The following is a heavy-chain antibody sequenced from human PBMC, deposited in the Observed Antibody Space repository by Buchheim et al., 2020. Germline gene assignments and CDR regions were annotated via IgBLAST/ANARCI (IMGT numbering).Heavy chain of an antibody. CDR1: GFTFSSYG. CDR2: IWYDGSNK. Sequence: QVQLVESGGGVVQPGRSLRLSCAASGFTFSSYGRHWVRQAPGKGLEWVAVIWYDGSNKYYADSVKGRFTISRDNSKNTLYLQMNSLRAEDTAVYYCARSYYDFWSGYSYYYYGMDVWGQGTT. V-gene: IGHV3-33*01. J-gene: IGHJ6*02. D-gene: IGHD3-3*01. CDR3: ARSYYDFWSGYSYYYYGMDV.